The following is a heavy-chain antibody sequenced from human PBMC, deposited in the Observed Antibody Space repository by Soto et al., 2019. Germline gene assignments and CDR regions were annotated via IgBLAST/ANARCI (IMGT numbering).Heavy chain of an antibody. CDR1: DGYIICYD. V-gene: IGHV4-34*01. D-gene: IGHD6-13*01. CDR2: INHSGST. CDR3: AIIIAAEENYYYGMDV. J-gene: IGHJ6*02. Sequence: SQTMSLTSAVYDGYIICYDWSWISKNTGKGLEWIGEINHSGSTNYNPSLKSRVTISVDTSKNQFSLKLSSVTAADTAVYYCAIIIAAEENYYYGMDVWGQGTTVTVSS.